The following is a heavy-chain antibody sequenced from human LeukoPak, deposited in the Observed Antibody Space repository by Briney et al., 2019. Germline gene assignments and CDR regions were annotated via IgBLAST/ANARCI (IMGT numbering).Heavy chain of an antibody. CDR1: GGSFSGYY. D-gene: IGHD5-18*01. J-gene: IGHJ4*02. CDR3: ASGEGGAQQVDTAMVRPFDY. Sequence: PSETLSLTCAVYGGSFSGYYWSWIRQPPGKGLEWIGEINHSGSTNYNPSLKSRVTISVDTSKNQFSLKLSSVTAADTAVYYCASGEGGAQQVDTAMVRPFDYWGQGTLVTVSS. CDR2: INHSGST. V-gene: IGHV4-34*01.